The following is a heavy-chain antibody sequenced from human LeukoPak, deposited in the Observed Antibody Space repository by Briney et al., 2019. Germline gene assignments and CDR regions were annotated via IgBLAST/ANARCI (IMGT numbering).Heavy chain of an antibody. CDR2: ISSSGSTI. D-gene: IGHD2-15*01. CDR3: VFPYWQDLDH. CDR1: GFTFGDYA. J-gene: IGHJ4*02. V-gene: IGHV3-48*02. Sequence: GRSLRLSCTASGFTFGDYAMSWVRQAPGKGLEWVSHISSSGSTIYYADSVKGRFTISRDNAKESLYLQMSSLRDEDTAVYYCVFPYWQDLDHWGQGTLVTVSS.